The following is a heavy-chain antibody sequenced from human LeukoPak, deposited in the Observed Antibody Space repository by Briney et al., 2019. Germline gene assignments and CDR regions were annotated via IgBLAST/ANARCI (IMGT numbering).Heavy chain of an antibody. CDR3: ARVGMGDVVAAHFDY. V-gene: IGHV4-59*08. J-gene: IGHJ4*02. Sequence: SETLSLTCTVSGGSISSYYWSWIRQPPGKGLEWIGYIYYSGSTYYNPSLKSRVTISVDTSKNQFSLKLSSVTAADTAVYYCARVGMGDVVAAHFDYWGQGTLVTVSS. CDR1: GGSISSYY. CDR2: IYYSGST. D-gene: IGHD2-15*01.